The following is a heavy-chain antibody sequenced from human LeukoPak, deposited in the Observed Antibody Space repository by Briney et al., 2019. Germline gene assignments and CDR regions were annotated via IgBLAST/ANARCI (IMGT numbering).Heavy chain of an antibody. CDR2: ISYDGSNK. D-gene: IGHD5-18*01. CDR1: GFTFSSYG. J-gene: IGHJ4*02. V-gene: IGHV3-30*18. Sequence: GRSLRLSCAASGFTFSSYGMHWVRQAPGKGLEWVAVISYDGSNKYYADSVKGRFTISRDNSKNTLYRQMNSLRAEDTAVYYCAKGPYSYGYFDYWGQGTLVTVSS. CDR3: AKGPYSYGYFDY.